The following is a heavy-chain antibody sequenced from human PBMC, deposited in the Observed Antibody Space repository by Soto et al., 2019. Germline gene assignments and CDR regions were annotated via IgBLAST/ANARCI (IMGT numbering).Heavy chain of an antibody. CDR2: INHSGSA. CDR3: ARGLITGSQYSGGWYYFDS. D-gene: IGHD3-10*01. Sequence: QVQLQQSGAGLLKPSETLSLTCDVYGGSFSGYIWTWIRQTPGKGLQWMGQINHSGSAHYNPSLKSRVTISVHPSRSQFPRVLISVTAADTAVYYCARGLITGSQYSGGWYYFDSWGQGTQVTVSS. J-gene: IGHJ4*02. V-gene: IGHV4-34*01. CDR1: GGSFSGYI.